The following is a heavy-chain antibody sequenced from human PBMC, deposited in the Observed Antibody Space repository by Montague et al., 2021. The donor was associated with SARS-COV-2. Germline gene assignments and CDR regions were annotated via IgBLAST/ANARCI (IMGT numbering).Heavy chain of an antibody. V-gene: IGHV4-34*01. Sequence: SETLSLTCAVYGGSFSGYYWSWIRQPPGKGLEWIGEINHSGSTNYNPSLKSRVTISVDTSKNQFSLKLSSVTAADTAVYYCARARQDVVVPALGIGAYYYYYYRDVWGKGTTVTVS. CDR3: ARARQDVVVPALGIGAYYYYYYRDV. D-gene: IGHD2-2*01. J-gene: IGHJ6*03. CDR1: GGSFSGYY. CDR2: INHSGST.